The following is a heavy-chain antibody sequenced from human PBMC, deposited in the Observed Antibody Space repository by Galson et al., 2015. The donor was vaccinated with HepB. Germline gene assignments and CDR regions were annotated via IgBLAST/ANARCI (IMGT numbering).Heavy chain of an antibody. Sequence: PALVKPTQTLTLTCTFSGFSLSTSGVGVGWIRQPPGKAPEWLALIYWDDDKRYSPSLKSRLTITKDTSKNQVVLTMTNMDPVDTATYYCAHSGGFTIFGVGPGYWGQGTLVTVSS. CDR3: AHSGGFTIFGVGPGY. J-gene: IGHJ4*02. CDR1: GFSLSTSGVG. V-gene: IGHV2-5*02. D-gene: IGHD3-3*01. CDR2: IYWDDDK.